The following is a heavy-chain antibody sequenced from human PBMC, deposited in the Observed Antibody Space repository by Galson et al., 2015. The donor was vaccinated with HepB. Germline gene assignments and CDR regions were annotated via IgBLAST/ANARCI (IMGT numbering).Heavy chain of an antibody. CDR3: ARIVVVPAATGSYWYFDL. D-gene: IGHD2-2*01. V-gene: IGHV4-31*03. CDR1: GGSISSGGYY. Sequence: TLSLTCTVSGGSISSGGYYWSWIRQHPGKGLEWIGYIYYSGSTYYNPSLKSRVTISVDTSKNQFSLKQSSVTAADTAVYYCARIVVVPAATGSYWYFDLWGRGTLVTVSS. J-gene: IGHJ2*01. CDR2: IYYSGST.